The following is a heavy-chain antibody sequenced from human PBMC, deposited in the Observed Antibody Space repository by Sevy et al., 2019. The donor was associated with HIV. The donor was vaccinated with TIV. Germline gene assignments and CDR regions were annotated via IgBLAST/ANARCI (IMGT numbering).Heavy chain of an antibody. V-gene: IGHV3-48*02. CDR3: ARDFMITFGGVIQRGYFDY. J-gene: IGHJ4*02. CDR2: ISSSSSTI. CDR1: GFTFSSYS. D-gene: IGHD3-16*02. Sequence: GGSLRLSCAASGFTFSSYSMNWVRQAPGKGLEWVSYISSSSSTIYYADSVKGRFTISRDNAKNSLYLQMNSLGDEDTAVYYCARDFMITFGGVIQRGYFDYWGQGTLVTVSS.